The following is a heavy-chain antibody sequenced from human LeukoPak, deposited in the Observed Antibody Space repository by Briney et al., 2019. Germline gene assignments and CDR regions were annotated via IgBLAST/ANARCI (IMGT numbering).Heavy chain of an antibody. V-gene: IGHV3-9*01. CDR2: ISWNSGSI. CDR1: GFTFDDYA. D-gene: IGHD3-10*01. Sequence: GGSLRLSCAASGFTFDDYAMHWVRQAPGKGLEWVSGISWNSGSIGYADSVKGRFTISRDNAKNSLYLQMNSLRAEDTALYYCAKGSGSYYNVGAFDIWGQGTMVTVSS. J-gene: IGHJ3*02. CDR3: AKGSGSYYNVGAFDI.